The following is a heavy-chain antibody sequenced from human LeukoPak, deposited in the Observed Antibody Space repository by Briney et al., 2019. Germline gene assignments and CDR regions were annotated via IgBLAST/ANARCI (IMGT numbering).Heavy chain of an antibody. J-gene: IGHJ4*02. D-gene: IGHD3-3*01. V-gene: IGHV4-34*01. CDR3: ASTISDRYDFWSGRPSYFDY. Sequence: PSETLSLTCAVYGGSFSGYYWSWIRQPPGKGLEWIGEINHSGSTNYNPSLKSRVTISVDTSKNQFSLKLSSVTAADTAVYYCASTISDRYDFWSGRPSYFDYWGQGTLVTVSS. CDR1: GGSFSGYY. CDR2: INHSGST.